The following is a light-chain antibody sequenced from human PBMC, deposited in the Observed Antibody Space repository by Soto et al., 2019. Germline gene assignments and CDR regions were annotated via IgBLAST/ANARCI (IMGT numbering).Light chain of an antibody. CDR3: QHRSNWPLT. J-gene: IGKJ4*01. Sequence: EIVLTQSPATLSLSPGERATLSCRASQSVSSYLAWYQQKPGQAPRLLIYDASNRATGIPARFSGSGSGTDFTLTIRSIEPEDFAVYYCQHRSNWPLTFGGGNKLDI. V-gene: IGKV3-11*01. CDR2: DAS. CDR1: QSVSSY.